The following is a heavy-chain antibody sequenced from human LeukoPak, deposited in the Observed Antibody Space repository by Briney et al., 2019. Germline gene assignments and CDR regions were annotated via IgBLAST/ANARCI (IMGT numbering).Heavy chain of an antibody. D-gene: IGHD3-22*01. V-gene: IGHV5-51*01. CDR1: GYDFTDSW. Sequence: GESLKISCKGSGYDFTDSWIGWVRHMSGKGFEWMGLIHPGESNIRYNPSLYGRITISADSLIATAYLQWNALEASDTATYYCVRPTNYYETSGYFFDYWGQGTLVTVSS. CDR3: VRPTNYYETSGYFFDY. J-gene: IGHJ4*02. CDR2: IHPGESNI.